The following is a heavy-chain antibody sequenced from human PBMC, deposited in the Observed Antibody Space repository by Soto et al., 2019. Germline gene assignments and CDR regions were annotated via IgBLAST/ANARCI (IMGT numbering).Heavy chain of an antibody. V-gene: IGHV1-69*06. CDR3: ARRDSGGFYRYFDS. Sequence: QVQLVQSGAEVKKPGSSVKVSCKASGGTFSTNPISWVRQAPGQGLEWMGGTGSGTGPGNHAQKFQGRLTITVDKSTSPVCMEQSSLSSEDTAVYYCARRDSGGFYRYFDSWGQGTLVTVSS. CDR2: TGSGTGPG. CDR1: GGTFSTNP. J-gene: IGHJ4*02. D-gene: IGHD2-15*01.